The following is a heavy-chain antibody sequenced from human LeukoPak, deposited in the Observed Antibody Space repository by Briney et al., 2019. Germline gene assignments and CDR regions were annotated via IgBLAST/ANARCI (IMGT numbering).Heavy chain of an antibody. Sequence: SETLSLTCTISGASISTYYWSWIRQPAGTGLDWIGRIYASGNTYKNPSLESRVTMSVDTSNNQFTLNLTSVTGADTAMYYCVKDGPLGSDFWGQGTQVTVSS. J-gene: IGHJ4*02. CDR3: VKDGPLGSDF. CDR2: IYASGNT. CDR1: GASISTYY. D-gene: IGHD2-15*01. V-gene: IGHV4-4*07.